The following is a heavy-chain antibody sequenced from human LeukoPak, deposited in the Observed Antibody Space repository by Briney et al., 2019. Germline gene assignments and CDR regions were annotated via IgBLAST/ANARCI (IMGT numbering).Heavy chain of an antibody. V-gene: IGHV3-7*01. CDR1: GFTFSSYW. CDR2: IKQDGSEK. CDR3: ARSGYSSTWYLQNFELDY. D-gene: IGHD2-2*01. J-gene: IGHJ4*02. Sequence: SGGSLRLSCAASGFTFSSYWMSWVRQAPGKGLEWVANIKQDGSEKYYVDSVKGRFTISRDNAKNSLYLQMNSLRAEDTAVYFCARSGYSSTWYLQNFELDYWGQGTLVTVSS.